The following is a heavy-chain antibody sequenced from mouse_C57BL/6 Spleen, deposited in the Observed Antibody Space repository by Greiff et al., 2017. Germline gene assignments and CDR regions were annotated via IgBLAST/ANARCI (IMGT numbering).Heavy chain of an antibody. CDR1: GFTFSSYA. Sequence: EVQGVESGGGLVKPGGSLKLSCAASGFTFSSYAMSWVRQTPEKRLEWVATISDGGSYTYYPDNVKGRFTISRDNAKNNLYLQMSRLKSEDTAMYYCARDDGYPYYYAMDYWGQGTSVTVSS. CDR2: ISDGGSYT. J-gene: IGHJ4*01. V-gene: IGHV5-4*01. CDR3: ARDDGYPYYYAMDY. D-gene: IGHD2-3*01.